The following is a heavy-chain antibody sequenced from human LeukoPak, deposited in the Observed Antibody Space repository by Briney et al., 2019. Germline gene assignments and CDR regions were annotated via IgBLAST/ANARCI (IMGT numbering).Heavy chain of an antibody. D-gene: IGHD3-3*02. V-gene: IGHV3-20*04. Sequence: GGSLRLSCATSGFTFVDYGLSWVRRAPGKGREWLCAINYNGAITDYADSVKGRFTISRDNAKNSLYLRMDSLRAEDTALYYCARDRLGPSFSVSHFDLWGQGTLVTVSS. CDR1: GFTFVDYG. CDR3: ARDRLGPSFSVSHFDL. CDR2: INYNGAIT. J-gene: IGHJ4*02.